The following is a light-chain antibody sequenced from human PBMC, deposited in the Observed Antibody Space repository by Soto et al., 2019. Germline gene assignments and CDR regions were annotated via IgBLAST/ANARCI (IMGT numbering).Light chain of an antibody. V-gene: IGKV1-5*03. CDR3: QHYNRYSAA. Sequence: DIQMKQSPYTLSGSVGDRVTITCRASQTISSWLAWSQQKPGKVPKVLIYKASTLKSGVPSRFSGSGSGTDFTLTISSLPPDYFATYYCQHYNRYSAAFGQGTQVEL. CDR2: KAS. CDR1: QTISSW. J-gene: IGKJ1*01.